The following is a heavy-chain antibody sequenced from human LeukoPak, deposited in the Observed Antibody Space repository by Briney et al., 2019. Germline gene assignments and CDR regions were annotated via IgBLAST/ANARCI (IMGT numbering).Heavy chain of an antibody. V-gene: IGHV3-53*01. Sequence: GGSLRLSCAASGFTVSSNYMSWVRQAPGKGLELVSVIYSGDSTYYADSVKGRFTISRDNSKNTLYLQMNSLRAEDTAVYYCARVYYSGSSYVGFDYWGQGTLVTVSS. D-gene: IGHD1-26*01. CDR1: GFTVSSNY. CDR2: IYSGDST. CDR3: ARVYYSGSSYVGFDY. J-gene: IGHJ4*02.